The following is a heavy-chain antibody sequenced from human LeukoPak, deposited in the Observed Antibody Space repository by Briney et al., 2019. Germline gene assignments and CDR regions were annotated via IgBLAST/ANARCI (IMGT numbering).Heavy chain of an antibody. Sequence: GGSLRLSCAASGFTFSSYGMHWVRQAPGKGLERVAVIWYDGSNKYYADSVKGRFTISRDNSKNTLYLQMNSLRAEDTAVYYCARDRAYYYDSSGPIQNWFDPWGQGTLVTVSS. V-gene: IGHV3-33*01. CDR3: ARDRAYYYDSSGPIQNWFDP. D-gene: IGHD3-22*01. J-gene: IGHJ5*02. CDR2: IWYDGSNK. CDR1: GFTFSSYG.